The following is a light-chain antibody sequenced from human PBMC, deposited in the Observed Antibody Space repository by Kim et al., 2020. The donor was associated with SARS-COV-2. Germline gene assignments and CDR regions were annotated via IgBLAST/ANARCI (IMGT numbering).Light chain of an antibody. CDR1: KWGDKY. CDR2: RDN. Sequence: VSPGQTFSITCSGDKWGDKYVSWYQQRPGQSPALVIYRDNKRPSGIPERFSGSNSGNTATLTISGTHAMDEADYYCQAWDSSTFYVFGTGTKVTVL. V-gene: IGLV3-1*01. J-gene: IGLJ1*01. CDR3: QAWDSSTFYV.